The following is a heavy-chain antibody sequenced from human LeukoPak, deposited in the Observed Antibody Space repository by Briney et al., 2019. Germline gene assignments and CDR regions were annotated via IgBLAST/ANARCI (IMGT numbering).Heavy chain of an antibody. CDR3: ARLYCSGGRCYSDWYFDL. V-gene: IGHV5-10-1*01. D-gene: IGHD2-15*01. CDR2: IDPSDSET. Sequence: RGESLKISCKGFGYSFTSYWISWVRQMPGKGLEWTGRIDPSDSETNYSPSFQGHVTISADKSISTAYLQWSSLKASDTAMYYCARLYCSGGRCYSDWYFDLWGRGTLVTVSS. CDR1: GYSFTSYW. J-gene: IGHJ2*01.